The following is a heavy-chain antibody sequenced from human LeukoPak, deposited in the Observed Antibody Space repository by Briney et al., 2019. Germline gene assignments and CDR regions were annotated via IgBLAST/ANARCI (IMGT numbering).Heavy chain of an antibody. CDR3: ARAQSSGLDN. CDR1: GFTFSIYW. J-gene: IGHJ4*02. V-gene: IGHV3-7*01. CDR2: IKDDGSEK. Sequence: GGSLRLPCAASGFTFSIYWMTWVRQAPGKRLEWVANIKDDGSEKHYVDSVMARFSISRENARNSLHLQMNSLKAEDTAVYYCARAQSSGLDNWGQGTLVTVSS. D-gene: IGHD6-25*01.